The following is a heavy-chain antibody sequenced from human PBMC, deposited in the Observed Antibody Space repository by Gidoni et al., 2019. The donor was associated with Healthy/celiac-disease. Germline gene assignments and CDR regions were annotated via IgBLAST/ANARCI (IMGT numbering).Heavy chain of an antibody. CDR3: ARHRDIAVAGEFDY. CDR1: GFTFDDYG. D-gene: IGHD6-19*01. Sequence: EVQLVESGGGVVRPGGSLRLACAASGFTFDDYGMSWVRQAPGKGLEWVSGINWNGGSTGYADSVKGRFTISRDNAKNSLYLQMNSLRAEDTALYHCARHRDIAVAGEFDYWGQGTLVTVSS. J-gene: IGHJ4*02. V-gene: IGHV3-20*01. CDR2: INWNGGST.